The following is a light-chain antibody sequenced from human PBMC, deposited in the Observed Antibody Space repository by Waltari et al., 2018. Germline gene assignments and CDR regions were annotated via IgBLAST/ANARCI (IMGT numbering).Light chain of an antibody. CDR2: EDT. Sequence: SYELTQPPSVSVSPGQTARITCSGHELPSKYAYWFQQKSGQPPRLVIYEDTKRPSGIPEGFSGSSAGTVATLPITGAQVDDEADYYCYSSDSTGLRVFGGGTTVVVL. V-gene: IGLV3-10*01. CDR1: ELPSKY. J-gene: IGLJ1*01. CDR3: YSSDSTGLRV.